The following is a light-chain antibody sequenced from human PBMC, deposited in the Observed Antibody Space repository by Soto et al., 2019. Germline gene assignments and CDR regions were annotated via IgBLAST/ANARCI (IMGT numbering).Light chain of an antibody. Sequence: EIVLTQSPATLSLSPGERATLSCRASQSVSSYLAWYQQKLGQAPRLLIYDASNRATGIPARFSGSGSGTNFTLTISSLGPEDFVVCCCQRRSNWPRTLGQGTKVDI. CDR2: DAS. V-gene: IGKV3-11*01. CDR3: QRRSNWPRT. CDR1: QSVSSY. J-gene: IGKJ1*01.